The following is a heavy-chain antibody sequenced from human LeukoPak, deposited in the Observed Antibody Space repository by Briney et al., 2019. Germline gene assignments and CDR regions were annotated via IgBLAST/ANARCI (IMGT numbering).Heavy chain of an antibody. V-gene: IGHV1-18*01. CDR2: ISAYNGNT. Sequence: ASVKVSCKASGYTFTSFGISWVRQAPGQGLEWMGWISAYNGNTNYAQKLQGRVTMTTDTSTSIAYMELRSLRSDDTAVYYCARDHNYYDSSIKQTLPTPYYYGMDVWGQGTTVTVSS. CDR3: ARDHNYYDSSIKQTLPTPYYYGMDV. D-gene: IGHD3-22*01. J-gene: IGHJ6*02. CDR1: GYTFTSFG.